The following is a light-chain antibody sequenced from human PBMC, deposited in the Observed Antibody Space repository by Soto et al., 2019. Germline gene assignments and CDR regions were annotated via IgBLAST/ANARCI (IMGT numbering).Light chain of an antibody. CDR1: SSDVGGYNY. CDR3: SSYTSSSTRV. Sequence: QSVLTQPASVSGSPGQSITISCTGTSSDVGGYNYVSWYQQHPGKAHKLMIYDVSNRPSGVSNRFSGSKSGNTASLTISWLRAEDEADYYCSSYTSSSTRVFGTGTKVTVL. CDR2: DVS. V-gene: IGLV2-14*01. J-gene: IGLJ1*01.